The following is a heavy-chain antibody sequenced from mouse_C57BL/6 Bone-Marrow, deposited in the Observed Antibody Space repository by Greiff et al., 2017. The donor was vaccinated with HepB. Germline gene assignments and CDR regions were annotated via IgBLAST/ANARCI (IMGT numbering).Heavy chain of an antibody. CDR2: INPNNGGT. CDR3: ASTGPAWFAY. J-gene: IGHJ3*01. D-gene: IGHD2-1*01. V-gene: IGHV1-22*01. CDR1: GYTFTDYN. Sequence: EVQRVESGPELVKPGASVKMSCKASGYTFTDYNMHWVKQSHGKSLEWIGYINPNNGGTSYNQKFKGKATLTVNKSSSTAYMELRSLTSEDSAVYYCASTGPAWFAYWGQGTLVTVSA.